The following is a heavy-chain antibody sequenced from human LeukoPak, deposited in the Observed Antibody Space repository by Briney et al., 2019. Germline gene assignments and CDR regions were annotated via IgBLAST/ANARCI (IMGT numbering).Heavy chain of an antibody. CDR2: ISTAGDT. Sequence: GGSLRLSCAASGFTFSNYDLHWVRQATGEGLEWVSGISTAGDTYYSVSVEGRFTISRDNAKNALYLQMNSLRAGDTAVYYCERGRSWVDVWGQGTTVTVSS. J-gene: IGHJ6*02. CDR3: ERGRSWVDV. D-gene: IGHD7-27*01. V-gene: IGHV3-13*04. CDR1: GFTFSNYD.